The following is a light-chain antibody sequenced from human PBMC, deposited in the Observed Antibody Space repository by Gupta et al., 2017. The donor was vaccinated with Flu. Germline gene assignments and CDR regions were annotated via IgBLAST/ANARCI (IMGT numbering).Light chain of an antibody. J-gene: IGLJ1*01. CDR2: DVN. V-gene: IGLV2-11*01. CDR1: SSDVGFYNY. CDR3: CSYGGSLYV. Sequence: QSALTQPRSVSGSPGQSVTISCTGTSSDVGFYNYVSWYQQLPGKDPKLMIYDVNKRPSGVPDRFSGSKSGSTASLTISGLQVEDEAEYYCCSYGGSLYVFGTGTEVTVL.